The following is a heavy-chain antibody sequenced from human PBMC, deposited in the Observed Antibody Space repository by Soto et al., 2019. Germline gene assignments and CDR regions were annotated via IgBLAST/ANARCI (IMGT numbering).Heavy chain of an antibody. V-gene: IGHV4-38-2*01. D-gene: IGHD2-8*01. CDR3: ARGTNSLDL. CDR2: IYHTGDT. J-gene: IGHJ5*02. Sequence: PSETLSLTCVVPSYSISSGFFWAWIRQPPGKGLEWVGSIYHTGDTHYNPSLRSQVSMSVDTSKNHFSLRLTYLTAADTAVYFCARGTNSLDLWGQGILVTVSS. CDR1: SYSISSGFF.